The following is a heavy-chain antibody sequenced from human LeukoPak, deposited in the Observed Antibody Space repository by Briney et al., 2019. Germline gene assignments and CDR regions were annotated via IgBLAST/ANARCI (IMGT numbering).Heavy chain of an antibody. CDR3: AKGLDPPDIVVDGMDV. CDR1: GFTFDDYA. Sequence: SGGSLRLSCAASGFTFDDYAMHWVRQAPGKGLEWVSGISWNSGSIGYADSVKGRFTISRDNAKNSLYLQMNSLRAEDTALYYCAKGLDPPDIVVDGMDVWGQGTTVTVYS. D-gene: IGHD2-15*01. J-gene: IGHJ6*02. V-gene: IGHV3-9*01. CDR2: ISWNSGSI.